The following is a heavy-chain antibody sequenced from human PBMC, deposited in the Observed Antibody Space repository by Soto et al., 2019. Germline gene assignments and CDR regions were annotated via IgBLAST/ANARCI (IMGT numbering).Heavy chain of an antibody. D-gene: IGHD5-12*01. V-gene: IGHV1-2*02. J-gene: IGHJ5*02. CDR1: GYTFTAYY. Sequence: QVQLVQSGAEVKKPGASVKVSCKASGYTFTAYYMHWVRQAPGQGLEWMGWINPNSGGTYHAQTLQGRVTMTRDTSTPTAYMELASLRSDDTAVYYCARGGGRGYNELDPWGHGTLVIVSS. CDR3: ARGGGRGYNELDP. CDR2: INPNSGGT.